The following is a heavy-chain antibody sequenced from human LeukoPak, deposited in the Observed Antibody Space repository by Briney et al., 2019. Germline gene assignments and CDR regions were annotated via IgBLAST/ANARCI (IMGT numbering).Heavy chain of an antibody. CDR1: GGTFSSYA. Sequence: APVTVSCKASGGTFSSYAISWVRQAPGQGLEWMGGIIPIFGTANYAQKFQGRVTITADESTSTAYMELSSLRSEDTAVYYCARVLRYFDWLLAAGAFDIWGQGTMVTVSS. CDR2: IIPIFGTA. J-gene: IGHJ3*02. D-gene: IGHD3-9*01. CDR3: ARVLRYFDWLLAAGAFDI. V-gene: IGHV1-69*01.